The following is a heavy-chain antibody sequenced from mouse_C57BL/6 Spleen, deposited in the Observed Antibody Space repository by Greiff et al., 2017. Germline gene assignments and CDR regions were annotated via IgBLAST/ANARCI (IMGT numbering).Heavy chain of an antibody. Sequence: QVQLKESGAELVRPGASVTLSCKASGYTFTDYEMHWVKQTPVHGLEWIGAIDPETGGTAYNQKFKGKAILTADKSSSTAYMELRSLTSEDSAVYYCTRGYDADYWGQGTTLTVSS. D-gene: IGHD2-2*01. V-gene: IGHV1-15*01. CDR1: GYTFTDYE. CDR3: TRGYDADY. J-gene: IGHJ2*01. CDR2: IDPETGGT.